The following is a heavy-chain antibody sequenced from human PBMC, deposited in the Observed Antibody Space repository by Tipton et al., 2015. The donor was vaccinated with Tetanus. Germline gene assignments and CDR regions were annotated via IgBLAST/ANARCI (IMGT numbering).Heavy chain of an antibody. CDR1: GGSFSDYY. CDR3: ARGGRDAYNNPLGAFDV. V-gene: IGHV4-34*01. J-gene: IGHJ3*01. D-gene: IGHD5-24*01. Sequence: TLSLTCAVSGGSFSDYYWTWIRQSPGKGLEWIGEINHGGGSNYNPSLKSRVTLSLDTSKNHFSLRLRSVAAADTAVYYCARGGRDAYNNPLGAFDVWGRGTTVTVSS. CDR2: INHGGGS.